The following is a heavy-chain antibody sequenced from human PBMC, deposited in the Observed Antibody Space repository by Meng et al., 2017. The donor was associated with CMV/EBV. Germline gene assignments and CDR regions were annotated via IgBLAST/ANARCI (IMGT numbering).Heavy chain of an antibody. CDR3: AKYALVVVPAAIPDYFDY. V-gene: IGHV3-23*01. D-gene: IGHD2-2*01. J-gene: IGHJ4*02. Sequence: GESLQISCAASGFTFSSYAMSWVRQAPGKGLEWVSAISSSGGSTYYADSVKGRFTISRDNSKNTLYLQMNSLRAEDTAVYYCAKYALVVVPAAIPDYFDYWGQGTLVTVSS. CDR2: ISSSGGST. CDR1: GFTFSSYA.